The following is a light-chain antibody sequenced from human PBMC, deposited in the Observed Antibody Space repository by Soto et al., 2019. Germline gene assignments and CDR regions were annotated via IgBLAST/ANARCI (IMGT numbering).Light chain of an antibody. CDR3: QHYNSYSET. Sequence: DIQMTQSSSTLSGAVGDRVTITCRASQTISSWLAWYQQKPGKATKLLIYKASTLKSGVTSRFSGSGSGTEFTLTISSLQPDDFATYYCQHYNSYSETFGQGTKVDIK. CDR2: KAS. J-gene: IGKJ1*01. V-gene: IGKV1-5*03. CDR1: QTISSW.